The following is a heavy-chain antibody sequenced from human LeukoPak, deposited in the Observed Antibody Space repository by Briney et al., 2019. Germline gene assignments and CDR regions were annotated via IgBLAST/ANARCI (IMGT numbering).Heavy chain of an antibody. Sequence: KPSETLSLTCTVSGGSVSSGSYYWSWIRQPPGKGLEWIGYIYYSGSTNYNPSLKSRVTISVDTSKNQFSLKLSSVTAADTAVYYCAKLWFGEWGTYGMDVWGKGTTVTVSS. V-gene: IGHV4-61*01. CDR1: GGSVSSGSYY. D-gene: IGHD3-10*01. CDR2: IYYSGST. CDR3: AKLWFGEWGTYGMDV. J-gene: IGHJ6*04.